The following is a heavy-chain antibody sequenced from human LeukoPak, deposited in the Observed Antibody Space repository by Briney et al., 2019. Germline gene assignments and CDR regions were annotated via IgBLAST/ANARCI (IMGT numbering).Heavy chain of an antibody. V-gene: IGHV4-34*01. CDR3: AGGWIDLGGNWFDP. Sequence: SETLSLTCAVYIDSFSNYHWNWIRQTPAKGMEWIGEVNESGGTNISPSLRSRVTISVDTSKNQFSLKLSSVTAADTAVYYCAGGWIDLGGNWFDPWGQGTLVTVSS. CDR1: IDSFSNYH. D-gene: IGHD3/OR15-3a*01. CDR2: VNESGGT. J-gene: IGHJ5*02.